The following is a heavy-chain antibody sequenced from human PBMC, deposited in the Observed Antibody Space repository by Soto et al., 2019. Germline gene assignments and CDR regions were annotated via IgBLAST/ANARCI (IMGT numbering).Heavy chain of an antibody. D-gene: IGHD6-13*01. CDR1: GFTFSDYA. J-gene: IGHJ4*02. Sequence: GGSLRLSCDASGFTFSDYAMSWVRQSPGKGLEWASGISGVGGSTYYPDSVKGRFTISRDNSKNTVYLKMNNLTADDTAVYYCAKQRVGSSWYRDFDLWGQGTLVTVSS. CDR2: ISGVGGST. V-gene: IGHV3-23*01. CDR3: AKQRVGSSWYRDFDL.